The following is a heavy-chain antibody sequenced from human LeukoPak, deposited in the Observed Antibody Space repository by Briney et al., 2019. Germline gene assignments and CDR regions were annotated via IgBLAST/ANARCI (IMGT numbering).Heavy chain of an antibody. V-gene: IGHV1-2*02. CDR2: INPNTGGT. D-gene: IGHD2/OR15-2a*01. Sequence: VASVKVSCKASGYTFTGYYMHWVRQAPGQGLEWMGWINPNTGGTNFAQKFQGRVTMTRDTSISTAYMELSRLGSDDTAVYYCTRENIAFEYWGQGTLVTVSS. J-gene: IGHJ4*02. CDR3: TRENIAFEY. CDR1: GYTFTGYY.